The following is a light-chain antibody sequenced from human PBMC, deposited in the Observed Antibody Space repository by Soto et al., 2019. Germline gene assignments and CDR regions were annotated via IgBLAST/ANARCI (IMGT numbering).Light chain of an antibody. Sequence: MTQSPGTLSVSPGERATLSCRASQSVSSNLAWYQQKPGQAPRLLIYASSIRATGIPARFSGSGSGTEFTLTISSLQSEDFAVYHCQQYYDGPPWTFGQGTKVDIK. CDR3: QQYYDGPPWT. CDR1: QSVSSN. CDR2: ASS. J-gene: IGKJ1*01. V-gene: IGKV3-15*01.